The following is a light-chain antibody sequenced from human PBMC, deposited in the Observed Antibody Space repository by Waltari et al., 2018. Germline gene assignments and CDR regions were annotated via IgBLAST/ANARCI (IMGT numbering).Light chain of an antibody. Sequence: QSALTQPASVSGSPGQSITSSCTGSNSDIGTYNFVSWYQQHPDKAPKLMINDVSKRPSGVSNRFSGSKSGNTASLTISGLQAEDEADYYCCSHTGGSTFVIFGGGTKLTVL. J-gene: IGLJ2*01. CDR3: CSHTGGSTFVI. CDR2: DVS. V-gene: IGLV2-23*02. CDR1: NSDIGTYNF.